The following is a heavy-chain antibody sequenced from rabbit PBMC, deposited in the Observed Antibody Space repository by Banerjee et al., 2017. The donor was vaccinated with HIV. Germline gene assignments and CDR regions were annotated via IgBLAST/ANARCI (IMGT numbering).Heavy chain of an antibody. V-gene: IGHV1S40*01. Sequence: QSLEESGGDLVKPGASLTLTCKASGLDFSSSYWICWVRQAPGKGLEWIACIYTGDGGTYYASWAKGRFTISKTSSTTVTLQMTSLTAADTATYFCARGYDTSSSAYLYVWGPGTLVTVS. CDR3: ARGYDTSSSAYLYV. CDR1: GLDFSSSYW. CDR2: IYTGDGGT. J-gene: IGHJ4*01. D-gene: IGHD1-1*01.